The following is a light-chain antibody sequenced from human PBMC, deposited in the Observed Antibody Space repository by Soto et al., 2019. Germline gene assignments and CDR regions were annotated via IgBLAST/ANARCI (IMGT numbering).Light chain of an antibody. Sequence: LTQPPSASGSPGHSVTISCTGTSSDVGDYKHVSWYQQHPGKAPKLIVYEVNKRPSGVPDRFSGSKSYNMASLTVSGLQAEDEADYYCSSYAGSNTYVFGTGTKVTVL. CDR3: SSYAGSNTYV. CDR2: EVN. V-gene: IGLV2-8*01. CDR1: SSDVGDYKH. J-gene: IGLJ1*01.